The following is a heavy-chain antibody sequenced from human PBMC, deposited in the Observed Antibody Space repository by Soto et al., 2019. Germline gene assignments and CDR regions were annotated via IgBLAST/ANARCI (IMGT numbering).Heavy chain of an antibody. CDR3: AREGLRFGLDY. J-gene: IGHJ4*02. CDR2: IYYSGST. D-gene: IGHD5-12*01. V-gene: IGHV4-59*01. CDR1: GCSISSYY. Sequence: PSETLSLTCTVSGCSISSYYWSWIRQPPGKGLEWIGYIYYSGSTNYNPSLKSRVTISVDTSKNQFSLKLSSVTAADTAVYYCAREGLRFGLDYWGQGTLVTVSS.